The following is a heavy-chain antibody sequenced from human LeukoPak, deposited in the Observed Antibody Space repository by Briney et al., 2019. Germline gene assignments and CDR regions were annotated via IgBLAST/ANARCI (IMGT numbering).Heavy chain of an antibody. CDR1: GYTFTSYG. D-gene: IGHD3-10*01. J-gene: IGHJ4*02. V-gene: IGHV1-18*01. CDR3: ARVSLLWFGEPNYFDY. CDR2: ISAYNGNT. Sequence: GASVKVSRKASGYTFTSYGISWVRQAPGQGLEWMGWISAYNGNTNYAQKLQGRVTMTTDTSTSTAYMELRSLRSDDTAVYYCARVSLLWFGEPNYFDYWGQGTLVTVSS.